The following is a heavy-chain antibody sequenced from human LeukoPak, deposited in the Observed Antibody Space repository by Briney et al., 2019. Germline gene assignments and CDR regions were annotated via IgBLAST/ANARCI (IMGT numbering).Heavy chain of an antibody. V-gene: IGHV3-49*03. CDR3: TRDRGAYNLYDY. D-gene: IGHD1-1*01. Sequence: GGSLRLSCTASGFTFGDYAMSWIRQAAGKGLEWVGFIRSKAYGETADNAASVKGRFTISRDDSKAIAYLQMNSLKTEDTAVYHCTRDRGAYNLYDYWGQGTLVTVSS. CDR2: IRSKAYGETA. J-gene: IGHJ4*02. CDR1: GFTFGDYA.